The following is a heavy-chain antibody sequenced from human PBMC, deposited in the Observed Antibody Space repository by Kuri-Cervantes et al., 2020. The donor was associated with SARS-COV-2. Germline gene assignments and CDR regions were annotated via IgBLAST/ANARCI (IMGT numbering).Heavy chain of an antibody. CDR1: GYTFTGYY. D-gene: IGHD2-2*02. CDR3: ASRGCSSTSCYTYWFDP. V-gene: IGHV1-2*02. Sequence: ASVKVSCKASGYTFTGYYMHWVRQAPGQGLEWMGWINPNSGGTNYAQKFQGGVTMTRDTSISTAYMELRSLRSDDTAVYYCASRGCSSTSCYTYWFDPWGQGTLVTVSS. J-gene: IGHJ5*02. CDR2: INPNSGGT.